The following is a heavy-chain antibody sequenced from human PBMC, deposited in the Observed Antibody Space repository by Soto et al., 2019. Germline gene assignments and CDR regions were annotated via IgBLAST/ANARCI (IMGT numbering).Heavy chain of an antibody. CDR3: AREYSYGYFDY. D-gene: IGHD5-18*01. Sequence: SQTLSLTCAISGDSVSSNSAARNCIRQTPSRGLEWLGRTYYRSKWYNDYAVSVKNRITIIPDTSKNQFYLQLNSVTPEDTAVYYCAREYSYGYFDYWGQGTLVTVSS. CDR1: GDSVSSNSAA. CDR2: TYYRSKWYN. J-gene: IGHJ4*02. V-gene: IGHV6-1*01.